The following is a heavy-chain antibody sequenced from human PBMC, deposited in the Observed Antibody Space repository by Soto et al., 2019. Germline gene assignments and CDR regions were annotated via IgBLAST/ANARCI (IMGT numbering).Heavy chain of an antibody. CDR3: ARDPAVAGKRDWFDP. V-gene: IGHV1-18*01. J-gene: IGHJ5*02. CDR1: GYTFTSYG. Sequence: GASVKVSCKASGYTFTSYGISWVRQAPGQGLEWMGWISAYNGNTNYAQKLQGRVTMTTDTSTSTAYMELRSLRSDDTAVYYCARDPAVAGKRDWFDPWGQGTLVTVSS. D-gene: IGHD6-19*01. CDR2: ISAYNGNT.